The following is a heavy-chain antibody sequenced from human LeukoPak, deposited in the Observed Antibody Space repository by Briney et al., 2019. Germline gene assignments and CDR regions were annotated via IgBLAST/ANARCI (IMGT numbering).Heavy chain of an antibody. V-gene: IGHV4-39*01. D-gene: IGHD2-2*01. CDR1: GGSISSSSYY. Sequence: PSETLSLTCSVSGGSISSSSYYWGWIRQPPGKGLEWIGSIYYSGSTYYNPSLMSRLTISVDTSKNQFSLKLSSVTAAGTAVYYCATSVGYCSSTNCDDFDYWGQGTLVTVSS. J-gene: IGHJ4*02. CDR2: IYYSGST. CDR3: ATSVGYCSSTNCDDFDY.